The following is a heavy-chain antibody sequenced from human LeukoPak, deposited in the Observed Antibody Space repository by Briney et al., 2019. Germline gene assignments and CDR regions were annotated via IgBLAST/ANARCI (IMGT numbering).Heavy chain of an antibody. V-gene: IGHV3-23*01. Sequence: GGSLRLSCAATGFIFSNYAMNWVRQAPGKGLEWVSIISGSGDSTHYADSVKGRFTISRDNAKNSLYLQMNSLRAEDTAVYYCARDSSVVVAAMNWFDPWGQGTLVTVSS. D-gene: IGHD2-15*01. CDR1: GFIFSNYA. CDR3: ARDSSVVVAAMNWFDP. J-gene: IGHJ5*02. CDR2: ISGSGDST.